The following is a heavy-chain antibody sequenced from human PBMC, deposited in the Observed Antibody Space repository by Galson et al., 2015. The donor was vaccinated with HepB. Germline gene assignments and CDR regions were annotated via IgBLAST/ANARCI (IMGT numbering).Heavy chain of an antibody. CDR1: GFTFSSYP. CDR2: TSCSGGST. V-gene: IGHV3-23*01. Sequence: SLRLSCAASGFTFSSYPMSWVRQAPGQGLEWVSATSCSGGSTYYADSVKGRFTISRDTSKNTLHLQMSSLRADDTAVYYCAKGGLGGTAVTNFDYWGQGTLVTVSS. J-gene: IGHJ4*02. D-gene: IGHD4-17*01. CDR3: AKGGLGGTAVTNFDY.